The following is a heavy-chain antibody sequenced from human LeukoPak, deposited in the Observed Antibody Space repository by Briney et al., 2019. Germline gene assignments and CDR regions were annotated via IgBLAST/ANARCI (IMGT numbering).Heavy chain of an antibody. J-gene: IGHJ4*02. CDR1: GFTFTNYW. CDR3: ARGPDYGGPL. D-gene: IGHD4-23*01. V-gene: IGHV3-74*01. Sequence: GGSLRLSCVASGFTFTNYWMHWVRQAPGKGLVWVARMNGDASSTNYADSVKGRFSISRDNAKKTLYLQMNSLRAEDTAVYYCARGPDYGGPLRGQGTLVTVSP. CDR2: MNGDASST.